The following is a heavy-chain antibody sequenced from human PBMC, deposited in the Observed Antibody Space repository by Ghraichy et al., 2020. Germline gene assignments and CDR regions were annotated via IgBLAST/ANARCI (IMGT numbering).Heavy chain of an antibody. J-gene: IGHJ5*02. CDR1: GFTFSSYA. V-gene: IGHV3-23*01. CDR2: ISGSGGST. CDR3: AKMTQAADGFPIWFDP. Sequence: GGSLRLSCAASGFTFSSYAMSWVRQAPGKGLEWVSAISGSGGSTYYADSVKGRFTISRDNSKNTLYLQMNSLRAEDTAVYYCAKMTQAADGFPIWFDPWGQGTLVTVSS. D-gene: IGHD6-13*01.